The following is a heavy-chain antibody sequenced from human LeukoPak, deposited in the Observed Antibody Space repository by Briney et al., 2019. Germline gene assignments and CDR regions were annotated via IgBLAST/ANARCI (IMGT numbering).Heavy chain of an antibody. D-gene: IGHD2-15*01. CDR3: AKSPLAYCSGGTCYLYFDN. CDR2: ISGSGGST. CDR1: GFTFSSYA. Sequence: GGSLRLSCAASGFTFSSYAMNWVRQAPGKGLEWVSTISGSGGSTYYADSVKGRFTISRDNSRNTMHLQMISLRAEDTAVYFCAKSPLAYCSGGTCYLYFDNWGQGTLVTVSS. J-gene: IGHJ4*02. V-gene: IGHV3-23*01.